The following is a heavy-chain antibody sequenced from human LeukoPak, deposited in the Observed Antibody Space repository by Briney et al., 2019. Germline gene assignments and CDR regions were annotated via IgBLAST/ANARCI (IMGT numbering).Heavy chain of an antibody. CDR1: GGSISSSSHY. V-gene: IGHV4-39*07. Sequence: SETLSLTCTVSGGSISSSSHYWGWIRQPPGKGLEWIGSMYYRGSTYHNPSLKSRVTISVDTSKNQFSLKLSSVTAADTAVYFCARVRGSYSSSFDYWGRGTLVTVSS. J-gene: IGHJ4*02. D-gene: IGHD1-26*01. CDR2: MYYRGST. CDR3: ARVRGSYSSSFDY.